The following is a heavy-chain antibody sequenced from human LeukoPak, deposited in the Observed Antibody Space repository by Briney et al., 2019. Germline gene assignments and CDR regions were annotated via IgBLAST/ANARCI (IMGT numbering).Heavy chain of an antibody. CDR2: ISGSGGST. Sequence: PGGSLRLSCAASGFTFSSYAMSWVRQAPGKGLEWVSAISGSGGSTYYADSVKGRFTISRDNAKSSLYLQMNSLRAEDTAVYYCASAHMVRGPRYWFDPWGQGTLVTVSS. J-gene: IGHJ5*02. CDR1: GFTFSSYA. D-gene: IGHD3-10*01. CDR3: ASAHMVRGPRYWFDP. V-gene: IGHV3-23*01.